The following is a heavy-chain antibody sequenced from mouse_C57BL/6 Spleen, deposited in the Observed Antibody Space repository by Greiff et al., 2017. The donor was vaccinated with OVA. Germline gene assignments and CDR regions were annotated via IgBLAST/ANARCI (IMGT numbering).Heavy chain of an antibody. CDR3: TRRYSNYVAFAY. V-gene: IGHV5-9-1*02. Sequence: DVMLVESGEGLVKPGGSLKLSCAASGFTFSSYAMSWVRQTPEKRLEWVAYISSGGDYIYYADTVKGRFTISRDNARNTLYLQMSSLKSEDTAMYYCTRRYSNYVAFAYWGQGTLVTVSA. D-gene: IGHD2-5*01. CDR2: ISSGGDYI. CDR1: GFTFSSYA. J-gene: IGHJ3*01.